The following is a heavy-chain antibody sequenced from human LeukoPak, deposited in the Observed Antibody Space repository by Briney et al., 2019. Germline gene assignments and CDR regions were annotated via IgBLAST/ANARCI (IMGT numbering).Heavy chain of an antibody. CDR3: ARDGGQYSYGDYFDY. Sequence: GGSLRLSCAASGFTFSSYAMHWVRQAPGKGLEWVAVISYDGSDKYYADSVKGRFTISRDNSKNTLYLQMNSLRAEDTAVYYCARDGGQYSYGDYFDYRGQGTLVTVSS. CDR2: ISYDGSDK. CDR1: GFTFSSYA. V-gene: IGHV3-30*04. D-gene: IGHD5-18*01. J-gene: IGHJ4*02.